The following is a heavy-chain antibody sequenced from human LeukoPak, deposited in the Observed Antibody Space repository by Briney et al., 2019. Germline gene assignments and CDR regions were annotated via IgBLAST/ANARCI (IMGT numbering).Heavy chain of an antibody. CDR3: ARSGIQLWTRLYYYYYYMDV. V-gene: IGHV3-7*01. Sequence: GGSLRLSCEASGFRFSSFWMSWVRQAPGKGPEWVANINQESSEKYYVDSVRGRFTISRDNAKNSLYLQMNSLRAEDTAVYYCARSGIQLWTRLYYYYYYMDVWGKGTTVTVSS. CDR1: GFRFSSFW. CDR2: INQESSEK. D-gene: IGHD5-18*01. J-gene: IGHJ6*03.